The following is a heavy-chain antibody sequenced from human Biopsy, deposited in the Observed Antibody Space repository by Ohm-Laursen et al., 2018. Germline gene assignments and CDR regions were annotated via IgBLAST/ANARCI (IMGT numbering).Heavy chain of an antibody. V-gene: IGHV3-23*01. CDR2: ISGSGSTT. CDR3: AKDHCSGGTCYSDGPVFDS. Sequence: SLRLSCAASGFTFSSYVMSWVRQAPGKGLEWVSTISGSGSTTYYADSVKGRFTISRDNSKNTLYLQMNSLRAEDTAVYYCAKDHCSGGTCYSDGPVFDSWGQGTLVTVSS. D-gene: IGHD2-15*01. J-gene: IGHJ4*02. CDR1: GFTFSSYV.